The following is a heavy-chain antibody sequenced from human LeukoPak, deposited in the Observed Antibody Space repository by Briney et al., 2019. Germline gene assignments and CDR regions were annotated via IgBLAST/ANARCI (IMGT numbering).Heavy chain of an antibody. CDR1: GGSFSGYY. V-gene: IGHV4-34*01. D-gene: IGHD6-13*01. CDR3: ARRWVAAADFDY. CDR2: INHSGST. J-gene: IGHJ4*02. Sequence: SETLSLTCAVYGGSFSGYYWSWIRQPPGKGLEWIGEINHSGSTNYNPSLKSRVTISVDTSKNQFSLKLSSVTAADTAVYYCARRWVAAADFDYWGQGTLVTVSS.